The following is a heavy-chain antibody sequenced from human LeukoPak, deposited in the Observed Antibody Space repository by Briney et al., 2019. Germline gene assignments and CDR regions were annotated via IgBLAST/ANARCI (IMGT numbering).Heavy chain of an antibody. CDR2: VNQDATEK. V-gene: IGHV3-7*04. CDR3: ARGQVTAVTGLASFDI. D-gene: IGHD4-17*01. Sequence: GGSLRLSCATSGFTFNTYWMNWVRQAPGKGLEWVANVNQDATEKYYVDSVKGRFTISRDNAEKSVFLRMNSLRAEDTAIYYCARGQVTAVTGLASFDIWGQGTMVTVSS. J-gene: IGHJ3*02. CDR1: GFTFNTYW.